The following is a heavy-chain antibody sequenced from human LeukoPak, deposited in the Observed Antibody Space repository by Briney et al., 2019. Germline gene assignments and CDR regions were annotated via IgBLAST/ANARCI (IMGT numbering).Heavy chain of an antibody. Sequence: ESPKIPWKGSGYSFTIYWLVLVRQMPGKGLECMGIIYPGDTDTRYSPSLQRQVTISADKTINSAYQQWSSLEAADTAMYYCATMLRGVIYYWGQGTLVTVSS. CDR2: IYPGDTDT. CDR1: GYSFTIYW. CDR3: ATMLRGVIYY. V-gene: IGHV5-51*01. J-gene: IGHJ4*02. D-gene: IGHD3-10*01.